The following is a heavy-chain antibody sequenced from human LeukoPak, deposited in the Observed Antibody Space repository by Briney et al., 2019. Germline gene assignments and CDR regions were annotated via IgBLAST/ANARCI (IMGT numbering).Heavy chain of an antibody. CDR1: GFTFSSYA. Sequence: GGSLRLSCAVSGFTFSSYAMHWVRQAPGKGLEHVSAISSNGGTTYYANSVKGRFTISRDNSKNTLYLQMNSLRAEDTAVYYCASLSSSSGPSPNFDYWGQETLVTVSS. CDR3: ASLSSSSGPSPNFDY. V-gene: IGHV3-64*01. D-gene: IGHD6-6*01. CDR2: ISSNGGTT. J-gene: IGHJ4*02.